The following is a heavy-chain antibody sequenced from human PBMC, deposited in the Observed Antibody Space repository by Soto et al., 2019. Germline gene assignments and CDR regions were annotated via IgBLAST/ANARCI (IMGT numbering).Heavy chain of an antibody. CDR2: IHDRGST. D-gene: IGHD3-9*01. CDR3: AGQWAAGYGAFDP. Sequence: QVKLQESGPGLEKPSGTLSLTCAVSGGSISNNRWWTWVRQAPGKGLEWIGEIHDRGSTNYNLSHKSRATVSIDRSKNQFYLEMRAVTAADTAVYYCAGQWAAGYGAFDPWGQGTLVTVSS. J-gene: IGHJ5*02. CDR1: GGSISNNRW. V-gene: IGHV4-4*02.